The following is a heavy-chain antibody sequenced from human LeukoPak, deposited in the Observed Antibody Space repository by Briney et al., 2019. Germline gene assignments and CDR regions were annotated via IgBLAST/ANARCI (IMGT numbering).Heavy chain of an antibody. CDR1: GFTFSSYA. CDR3: AKDIGGSYSGLDY. Sequence: PGGSLRLSCAASGFTFSSYAMRWVRQVPGKGLEWVAVVWYGGNNKYYADSVKGRFIITRDNSKEIVYLEMNSLRPEDTAVFYCAKDIGGSYSGLDYWGQGTPVTVSS. CDR2: VWYGGNNK. V-gene: IGHV3-30*02. J-gene: IGHJ4*02. D-gene: IGHD3-10*01.